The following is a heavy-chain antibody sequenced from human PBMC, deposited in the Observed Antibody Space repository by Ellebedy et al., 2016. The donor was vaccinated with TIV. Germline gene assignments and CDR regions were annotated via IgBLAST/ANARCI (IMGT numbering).Heavy chain of an antibody. V-gene: IGHV1-69*04. CDR1: GGTFSSYA. CDR3: ARDLFGGGAVTRTH. Sequence: AASVKVSCKTSGGTFSSYALSWVRQAPGQGLEWMGRIIPILGIANYAQKFQGRVTITADKSTSTAYMELSSLRSEDTAVYYCARDLFGGGAVTRTHWGQGTLVTDSS. D-gene: IGHD3-16*01. CDR2: IIPILGIA. J-gene: IGHJ4*02.